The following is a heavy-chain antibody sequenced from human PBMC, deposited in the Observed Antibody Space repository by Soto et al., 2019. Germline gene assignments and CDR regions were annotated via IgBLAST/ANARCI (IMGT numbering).Heavy chain of an antibody. CDR2: INHSGST. Sequence: SETLSLTCAVYGGCFSGFYWSWIRQPPGKGLEWIGEINHSGSTNYNPSLKSRVTISADTSKNQFSLQLSSVTAADTAVYYCVSKLGSCTGGSCNWYFDLWGRGTLVTVSS. CDR1: GGCFSGFY. CDR3: VSKLGSCTGGSCNWYFDL. D-gene: IGHD2-15*01. J-gene: IGHJ2*01. V-gene: IGHV4-34*01.